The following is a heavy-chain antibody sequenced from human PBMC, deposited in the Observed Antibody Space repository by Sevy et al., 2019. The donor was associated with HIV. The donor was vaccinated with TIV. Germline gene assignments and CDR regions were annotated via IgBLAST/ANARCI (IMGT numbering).Heavy chain of an antibody. J-gene: IGHJ4*02. CDR2: INHSGST. D-gene: IGHD3-22*01. Sequence: SETLSLTCAVYGGSFSGYYWSWIRQPPGKGLEWIGEINHSGSTNYNPSLKSRVTISVDTSKNQFSLKLSSVTAADTAVYYCASAGQTMIRPYYFDYWGQGTLVTVSS. CDR3: ASAGQTMIRPYYFDY. V-gene: IGHV4-34*01. CDR1: GGSFSGYY.